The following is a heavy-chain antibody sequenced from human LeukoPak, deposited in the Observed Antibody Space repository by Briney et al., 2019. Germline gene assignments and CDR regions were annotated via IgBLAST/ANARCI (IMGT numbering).Heavy chain of an antibody. Sequence: KSSETLSLTCTVSGGSISSYYWSWIRQPPGKGLEWIGYIYYSGSTNYNPSLKSRVTISVDTSKNQFSLKLSSVTAADTAVYYCARIYCSGGSCYSYFDYWGQGTLVTVSS. CDR1: GGSISSYY. D-gene: IGHD2-15*01. V-gene: IGHV4-59*01. CDR2: IYYSGST. J-gene: IGHJ4*02. CDR3: ARIYCSGGSCYSYFDY.